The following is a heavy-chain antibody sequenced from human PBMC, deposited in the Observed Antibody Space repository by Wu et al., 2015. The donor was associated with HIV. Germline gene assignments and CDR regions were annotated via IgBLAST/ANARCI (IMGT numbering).Heavy chain of an antibody. Sequence: QVQLVQSGAEVKKPGASVKVSCKASGYTFSGYYMHWVRQAPGQGLEWMGWINPNTGGTNYAQKFQGRVTITTDESTSTAYMELSSLRSEDTAVYYCAGGIIAAAGQLHYYGMDVVGQGP. J-gene: IGHJ6*02. D-gene: IGHD6-13*01. CDR2: INPNTGGT. CDR1: GYTFSGYY. CDR3: AGGIIAAAGQLHYYGMDV. V-gene: IGHV1-2*02.